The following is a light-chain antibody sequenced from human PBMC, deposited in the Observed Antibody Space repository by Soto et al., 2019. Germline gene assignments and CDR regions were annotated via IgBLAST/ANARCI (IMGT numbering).Light chain of an antibody. CDR2: CVS. Sequence: EIVLTQSPGTLSLSPGERATLSCRASQSVSDNYLGWYQQKPGQAPRLLIYCVSTRDTGIPDRFSGSGSGTDFTLTITRLEPEDFAVYYCQQYGSSPRVTFGGGTKVEIK. CDR3: QQYGSSPRVT. V-gene: IGKV3-20*01. J-gene: IGKJ4*01. CDR1: QSVSDNY.